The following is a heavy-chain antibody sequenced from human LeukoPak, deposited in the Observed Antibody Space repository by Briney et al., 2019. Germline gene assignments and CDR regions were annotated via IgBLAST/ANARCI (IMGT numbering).Heavy chain of an antibody. J-gene: IGHJ4*02. D-gene: IGHD3-9*01. CDR1: GFTFSSYA. CDR3: AKDLDRIPYNTYYDILTGYHFDY. V-gene: IGHV3-23*01. Sequence: GGSLRLSCAASGFTFSSYAMSWVRQAPGKGLEWVSAISGSGGSTYYADSVKGRFTISRDNSKNTLYLQMNSLRAEDTAVYYCAKDLDRIPYNTYYDILTGYHFDYWGQGTLITVSS. CDR2: ISGSGGST.